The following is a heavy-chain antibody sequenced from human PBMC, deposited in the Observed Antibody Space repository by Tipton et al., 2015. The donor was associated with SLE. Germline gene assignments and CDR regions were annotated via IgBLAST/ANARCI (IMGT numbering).Heavy chain of an antibody. V-gene: IGHV4-34*01. CDR2: VNRGGTT. J-gene: IGHJ6*03. CDR1: GGSLDSYY. CDR3: ARGYKQLSRQWLATVYMDV. Sequence: TLSLTCAVYGGSLDSYYWSWIRQAPGKGLEWIGEVNRGGTTKYSPSLKSRVIISMDTSKNQFSLRLSSVTAADTAVYYCARGYKQLSRQWLATVYMDVWGKGTTVTVSS. D-gene: IGHD6-19*01.